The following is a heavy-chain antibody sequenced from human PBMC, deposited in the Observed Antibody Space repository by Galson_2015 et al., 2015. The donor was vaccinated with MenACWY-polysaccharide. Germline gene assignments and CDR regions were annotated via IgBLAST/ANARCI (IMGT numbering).Heavy chain of an antibody. CDR1: GFTFSGYY. CDR3: VTRYYDGGSCSILTPNSAFDY. D-gene: IGHD3-22*01. CDR2: INPDGSGK. V-gene: IGHV3-7*01. Sequence: SLRLSCAASGFTFSGYYMAWVRQAPGRGLEWVANINPDGSGKYYVDSVKGRFTISRDNAKSPLFLQMDSLRVEDTAVYYCVTRYYDGGSCSILTPNSAFDYWGQGSLVTVSS. J-gene: IGHJ4*02.